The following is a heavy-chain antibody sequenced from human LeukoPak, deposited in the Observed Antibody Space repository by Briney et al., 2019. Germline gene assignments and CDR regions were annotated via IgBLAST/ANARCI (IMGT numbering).Heavy chain of an antibody. CDR2: INTNTGNP. CDR1: GYTFTSYA. D-gene: IGHD5-18*01. Sequence: AASVKVSCKASGYTFTSYAMNWVRQAPGQGLEWMGWINTNTGNPTYAQGFTGRFVFSLDTSVSTAYLQISSLKAEDTAVYYCAGLTARQNVDTAMVIDDYWGQGTLVTVSS. J-gene: IGHJ4*02. V-gene: IGHV7-4-1*02. CDR3: AGLTARQNVDTAMVIDDY.